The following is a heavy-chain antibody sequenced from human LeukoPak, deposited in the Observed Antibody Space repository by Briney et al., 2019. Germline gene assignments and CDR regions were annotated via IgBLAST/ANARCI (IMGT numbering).Heavy chain of an antibody. CDR3: AREYRGEYYFAY. D-gene: IGHD3-10*01. J-gene: IGHJ4*02. CDR1: GFTVSSNY. V-gene: IGHV3-66*01. Sequence: SGGSLRLSCAASGFTVSSNYMSWVRQAPGKGLEWVSVIYSGGSTHYPDSVKGRFTISRDNSKDTLYLQMNSLRAEDTAVYYCAREYRGEYYFAYWGQGTLVTVSS. CDR2: IYSGGST.